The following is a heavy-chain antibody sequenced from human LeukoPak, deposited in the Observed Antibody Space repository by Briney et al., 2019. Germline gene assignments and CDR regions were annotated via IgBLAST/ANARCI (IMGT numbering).Heavy chain of an antibody. CDR2: INHSGST. J-gene: IGHJ3*02. Sequence: SETLSLTSAVYGGSFSGYYWSWIRQPPGKGLEWIGEINHSGSTNYNPSLKSRVTISVDTSKNQFSLKLSSVTAADTAVYYCARHAVVRVWWRDGTHAFDIWGQGTMVTVSS. CDR3: ARHAVVRVWWRDGTHAFDI. D-gene: IGHD1-26*01. V-gene: IGHV4-34*01. CDR1: GGSFSGYY.